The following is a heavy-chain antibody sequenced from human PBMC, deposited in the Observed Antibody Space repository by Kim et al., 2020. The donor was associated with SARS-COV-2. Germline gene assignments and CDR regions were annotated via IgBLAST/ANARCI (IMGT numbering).Heavy chain of an antibody. CDR3: ARQKSDYYDSSGYFDY. Sequence: HKCRVTISVDTSKNQCSLKLSSVTAADTAVYYCARQKSDYYDSSGYFDYWGQGTLVTVSS. D-gene: IGHD3-22*01. V-gene: IGHV4-59*08. J-gene: IGHJ4*02.